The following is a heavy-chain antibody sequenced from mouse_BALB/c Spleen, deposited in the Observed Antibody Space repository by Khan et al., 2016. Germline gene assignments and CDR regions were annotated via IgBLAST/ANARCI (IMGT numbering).Heavy chain of an antibody. CDR3: ARGTTALYYSMDY. Sequence: QVQLQQSGAELVRPGVSVKISCKGSGYTFTDYDMHWVKQSHAKRLEWIGIISTYYGDATYTQKFKGKATMTVDKSSSTAYMEMARLTSEDSSIYYCARGTTALYYSMDYWGQGTSVTVSS. D-gene: IGHD1-2*01. CDR2: ISTYYGDA. V-gene: IGHV1S137*01. J-gene: IGHJ4*01. CDR1: GYTFTDYD.